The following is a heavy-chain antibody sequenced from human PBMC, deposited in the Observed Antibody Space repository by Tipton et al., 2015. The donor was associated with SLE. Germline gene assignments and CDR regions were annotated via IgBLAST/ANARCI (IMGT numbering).Heavy chain of an antibody. CDR3: ARGGDDFWSANYPSGGMDV. D-gene: IGHD3-3*01. Sequence: TLSLTCTVSGGSINSRYWSWIRQPPGKGLEWIGYFYGGSTSYNPSLRGRVTISGDTSKNQFSLTLNSVTAADTAVYYCARGGDDFWSANYPSGGMDVWGQGTTVTVSS. V-gene: IGHV4-4*08. CDR2: FYGGST. CDR1: GGSINSRY. J-gene: IGHJ6*02.